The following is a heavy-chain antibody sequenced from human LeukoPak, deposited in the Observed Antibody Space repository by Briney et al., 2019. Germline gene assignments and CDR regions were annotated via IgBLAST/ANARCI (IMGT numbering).Heavy chain of an antibody. CDR3: AREGGGSGYYSDY. CDR1: GYTFTGYY. J-gene: IGHJ4*02. CDR2: INPNSGGT. Sequence: ASVKVSCKASGYTFTGYYMHWVRQAPGQGLEWMGRINPNSGGTNYAQKFQGRVTMTRDTSISTAYMELSRLRSDDTAVYYCAREGGGSGYYSDYWGQGTLVTVSS. V-gene: IGHV1-2*06. D-gene: IGHD3-22*01.